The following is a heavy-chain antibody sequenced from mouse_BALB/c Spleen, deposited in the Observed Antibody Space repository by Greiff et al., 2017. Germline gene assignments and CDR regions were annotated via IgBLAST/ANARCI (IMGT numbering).Heavy chain of an antibody. D-gene: IGHD2-1*01. V-gene: IGHV5-4*02. CDR3: ARGDGNYGGYYAMDY. Sequence: EVHLVESGGGLVKPGGSLKLSCAASGFTFSDYYMYWVRQTPEKRLEWVATISDGGSYTYYPDSVKGRFTISRDNAKNNLYLQMSSLKSEDTAMYYCARGDGNYGGYYAMDYWGQGTSVTVSS. CDR1: GFTFSDYY. J-gene: IGHJ4*01. CDR2: ISDGGSYT.